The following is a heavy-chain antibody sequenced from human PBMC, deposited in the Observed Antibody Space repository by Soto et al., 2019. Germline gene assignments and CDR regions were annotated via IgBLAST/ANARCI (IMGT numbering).Heavy chain of an antibody. CDR2: IQHDASNI. Sequence: GSLRLSCAASGFTFSGYSMHWVRQAPGKGLDWVAVIQHDASNIYYADSVKGRFTISRDNSKNMLYLQMNDLTAEDTAVYYCVRVGWGFSFGNGMDDWGQGTTVTVSS. D-gene: IGHD7-27*01. CDR3: VRVGWGFSFGNGMDD. V-gene: IGHV3-30-3*01. J-gene: IGHJ6*02. CDR1: GFTFSGYS.